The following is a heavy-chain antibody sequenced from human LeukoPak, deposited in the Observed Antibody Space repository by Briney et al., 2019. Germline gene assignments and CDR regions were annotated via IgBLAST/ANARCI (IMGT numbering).Heavy chain of an antibody. CDR1: GGSISSYY. J-gene: IGHJ3*02. CDR2: IYTSGST. V-gene: IGHV4-4*07. D-gene: IGHD1-1*01. CDR3: ARREVAPLERGVFDI. Sequence: SETLSLTCTVSGGSISSYYWSWIRQPAGKGLEWIGRIYTSGSTNYNPSLKSRVTMSVDTSKNQFSLKLSSVTAADTAVYYCARREVAPLERGVFDIWGQGTMVTVSS.